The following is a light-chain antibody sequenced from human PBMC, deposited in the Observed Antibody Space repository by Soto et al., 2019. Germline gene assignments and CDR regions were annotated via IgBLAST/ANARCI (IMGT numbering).Light chain of an antibody. CDR3: SSYGGSKV. V-gene: IGLV2-8*01. J-gene: IGLJ2*01. Sequence: QSVLTQPASVSGSPGQSITISCTGTRRDVGGYNYVSWYQQHPGKAPKLIIYEVSKRPSGVPDRFSGSKSGNTASLTVSGLQAEDEADYYCSSYGGSKVFGGGTKLTVL. CDR1: RRDVGGYNY. CDR2: EVS.